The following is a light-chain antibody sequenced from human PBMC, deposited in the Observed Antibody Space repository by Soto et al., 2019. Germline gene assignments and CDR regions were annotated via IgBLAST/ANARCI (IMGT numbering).Light chain of an antibody. CDR3: QVWDSSRDQGV. CDR1: NFGTKS. J-gene: IGLJ1*01. Sequence: SSELTQPPSVSVAPGKTATITCGGNNFGTKSVHWYQQKPGQAPVLVIYYDSDRPSGIPARFSGSNSGNTATLTISRVEAGDEADYYCQVWDSSRDQGVFGTGTKLTVL. V-gene: IGLV3-21*04. CDR2: YDS.